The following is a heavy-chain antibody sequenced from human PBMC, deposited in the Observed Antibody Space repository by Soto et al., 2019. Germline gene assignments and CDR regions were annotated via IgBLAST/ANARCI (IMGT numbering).Heavy chain of an antibody. V-gene: IGHV3-72*01. Sequence: GGSLRLSCATSGFIFSDHYLDWIRQAPGKGLEWVGRSRNRASSYTTDYAASVKGRFAISRDDSRNSVYLQMDSLKSEDTAVYYCVSGYCTGGSCYSSPGNYWGQGTLVTVSS. D-gene: IGHD2-15*01. J-gene: IGHJ4*02. CDR2: SRNRASSYTT. CDR3: VSGYCTGGSCYSSPGNY. CDR1: GFIFSDHY.